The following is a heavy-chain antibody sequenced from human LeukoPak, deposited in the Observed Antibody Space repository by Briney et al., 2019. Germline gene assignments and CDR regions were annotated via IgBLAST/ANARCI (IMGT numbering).Heavy chain of an antibody. CDR1: GFTFTSSA. J-gene: IGHJ4*02. CDR3: AAGGQLRYFDWLLPEPYYFDY. V-gene: IGHV1-58*01. Sequence: GTSVKVSFKASGFTFTSSAVQWVRQARGQRLEWIGWIVVGSGNTNYAQKFQERVTITRDMSTSTAYMELSSLRSEDTAVYYCAAGGQLRYFDWLLPEPYYFDYWGQGTLVTVSS. CDR2: IVVGSGNT. D-gene: IGHD3-9*01.